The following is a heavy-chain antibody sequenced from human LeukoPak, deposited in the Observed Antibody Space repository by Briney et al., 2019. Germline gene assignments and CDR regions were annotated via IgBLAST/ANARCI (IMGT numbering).Heavy chain of an antibody. CDR2: IYYSGST. CDR3: ARRTPLMAIFDY. V-gene: IGHV4-59*08. D-gene: IGHD2-21*01. J-gene: IGHJ4*02. Sequence: SETLSLTCTVSSGSISSYYWSWIRQPPGKGLEWIGYIYYSGSTNYNPSLKSRVTISVDTSKNQFSLKLSSVTAADTAVYYCARRTPLMAIFDYWGQGTLVTVSS. CDR1: SGSISSYY.